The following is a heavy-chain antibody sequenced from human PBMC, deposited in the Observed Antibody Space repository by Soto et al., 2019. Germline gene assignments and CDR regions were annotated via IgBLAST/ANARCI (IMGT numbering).Heavy chain of an antibody. CDR2: INAGNGNT. CDR3: ASTHGQNDAFDI. V-gene: IGHV1-3*01. J-gene: IGHJ3*02. CDR1: GCTFTSYA. Sequence: ASVKVSCKASGCTFTSYAMHWVRQAPGQRLEWMGWINAGNGNTKYSQKFQGRVTITRDTSASTAYMELSSLRSEDTAVYYCASTHGQNDAFDIWGQGTMVTVSS.